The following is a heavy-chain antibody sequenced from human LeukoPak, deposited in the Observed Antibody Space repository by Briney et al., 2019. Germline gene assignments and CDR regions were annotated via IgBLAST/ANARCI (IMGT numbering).Heavy chain of an antibody. CDR3: ARDLLAPSDY. Sequence: ASVKVSCKASGYTFINYDINWVRQTTGQGLEWMGWMNPKSGSTGYAQKFQGRVTMTRDTSISTAYMELSSLRSEDTAVYYCARDLLAPSDYWGQGTLVTVSS. V-gene: IGHV1-8*01. CDR2: MNPKSGST. CDR1: GYTFINYD. J-gene: IGHJ4*02.